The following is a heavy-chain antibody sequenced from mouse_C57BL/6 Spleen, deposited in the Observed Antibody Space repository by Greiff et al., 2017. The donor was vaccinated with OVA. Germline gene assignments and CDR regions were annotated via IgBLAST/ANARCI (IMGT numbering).Heavy chain of an antibody. CDR1: GYTFTSYW. J-gene: IGHJ4*01. CDR3: AIERLYYGSSYYAMDY. CDR2: IHPSDSDT. V-gene: IGHV1-74*01. D-gene: IGHD1-1*01. Sequence: QVQLQQPGAELVKPGASVKVSCKASGYTFTSYWMHWVKQRPGQGLEWIGRIHPSDSDTNYNQKFKGKATLTVDKSSSTAYMQLSSLTSEDSAVYYCAIERLYYGSSYYAMDYWGQGTSVTVSA.